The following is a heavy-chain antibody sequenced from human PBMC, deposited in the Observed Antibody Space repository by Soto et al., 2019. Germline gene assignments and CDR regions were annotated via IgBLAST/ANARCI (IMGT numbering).Heavy chain of an antibody. CDR3: AREPPIAAPATGWFDX. Sequence: SSVEVSFKASGGTFSSYAISWVRQAPGQGLEWMGGIIPIFGTANYAQKFQGRVTITADKSTSTAYMELSSLRSEYTAVYYCAREPPIAAPATGWFDXWGQGTLFTVSX. CDR1: GGTFSSYA. V-gene: IGHV1-69*06. CDR2: IIPIFGTA. D-gene: IGHD6-13*01. J-gene: IGHJ5*02.